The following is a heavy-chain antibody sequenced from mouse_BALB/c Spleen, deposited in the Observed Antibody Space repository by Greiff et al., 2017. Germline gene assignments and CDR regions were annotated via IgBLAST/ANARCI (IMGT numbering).Heavy chain of an antibody. CDR2: IRLKSDNYAT. J-gene: IGHJ1*01. Sequence: EVKLMESGGGLVQPGGSMKLSCVASGFTFSSYWMSWVRQSPEKGLEWVAEIRLKSDNYATHYAESVKGKFTISRDDSKSRLYLQMNSLRAEDTGIYYCTRGGVYFDVWGAGTTVTVSS. V-gene: IGHV6-6*02. CDR1: GFTFSSYW. D-gene: IGHD3-1*01. CDR3: TRGGVYFDV.